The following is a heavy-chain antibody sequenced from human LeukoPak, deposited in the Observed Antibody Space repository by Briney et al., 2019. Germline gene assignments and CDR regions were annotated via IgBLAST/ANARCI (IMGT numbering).Heavy chain of an antibody. D-gene: IGHD3-10*01. Sequence: GGSLRLSCAASGFTFSSYGMHWVRQAPGKGPEWVAFIRYDGSNKYYADSVKGRFTISRDNSKNTLYLQMNSLRAEDTAVYYCAKEGYYGSGSYSDYWGQGTLVTVSS. CDR1: GFTFSSYG. CDR2: IRYDGSNK. V-gene: IGHV3-30*02. J-gene: IGHJ4*02. CDR3: AKEGYYGSGSYSDY.